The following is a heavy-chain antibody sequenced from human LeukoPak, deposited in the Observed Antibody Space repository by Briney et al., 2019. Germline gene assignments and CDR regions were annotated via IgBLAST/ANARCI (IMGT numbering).Heavy chain of an antibody. CDR2: ISTDARTI. Sequence: GGSLRLSCAASGFAFSTNWMHWVRQAPGKGLVWVSHISTDARTITYADFVKGRFTISRDNAKNSLYLQMNSLRAEDTALYYCAKDISSSGMYYFDYWGQGTLVTVSS. CDR1: GFAFSTNW. J-gene: IGHJ4*02. CDR3: AKDISSSGMYYFDY. D-gene: IGHD3-10*01. V-gene: IGHV3-74*01.